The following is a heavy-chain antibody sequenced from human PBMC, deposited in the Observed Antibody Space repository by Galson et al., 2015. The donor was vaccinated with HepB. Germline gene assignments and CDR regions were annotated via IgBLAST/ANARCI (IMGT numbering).Heavy chain of an antibody. J-gene: IGHJ4*02. V-gene: IGHV3-43*01. CDR2: ISWDGGST. CDR3: AKDISRYREAHGQWLVPGFDY. Sequence: SLRLSCAASGFTFDDYTMHWVRQAPGKGLEWVSLISWDGGSTYYADSVKGRFTISRDNSKNSLYLQMNSLRTEDTALYYCAKDISRYREAHGQWLVPGFDYWGQGTLVTVSS. CDR1: GFTFDDYT. D-gene: IGHD6-19*01.